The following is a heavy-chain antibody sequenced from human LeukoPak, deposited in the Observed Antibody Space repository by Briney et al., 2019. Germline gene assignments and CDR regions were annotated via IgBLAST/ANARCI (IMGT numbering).Heavy chain of an antibody. CDR3: VRDRGLGRGFDP. V-gene: IGHV4-4*07. J-gene: IGHJ5*02. Sequence: PSETLSLTCTVSGGSLWGFYWSWVRQPARKELEWIGRLYNNGSTNYIPSLKSRVIMSFDPSKNQFSLKLNSVTAADTGFYYCVRDRGLGRGFDPWGQGTMVTVSS. D-gene: IGHD3-16*01. CDR2: LYNNGST. CDR1: GGSLWGFY.